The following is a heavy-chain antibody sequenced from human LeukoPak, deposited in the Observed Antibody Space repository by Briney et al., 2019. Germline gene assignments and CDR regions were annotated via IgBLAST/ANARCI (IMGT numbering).Heavy chain of an antibody. Sequence: GGSLRLSCVASVFTFGKYWMSWVRQAPGKGLEWVANIKLDGSEKNYVDSVKGRFTISRDNTKNSLHLQMNSLRAEDTAVFYCARDQYDTWSRRGNFDSWGQGTLVIVSS. D-gene: IGHD3-3*01. CDR1: VFTFGKYW. V-gene: IGHV3-7*03. CDR3: ARDQYDTWSRRGNFDS. CDR2: IKLDGSEK. J-gene: IGHJ4*02.